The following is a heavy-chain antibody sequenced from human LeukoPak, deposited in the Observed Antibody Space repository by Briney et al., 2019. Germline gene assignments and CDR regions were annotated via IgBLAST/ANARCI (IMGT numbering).Heavy chain of an antibody. CDR1: GFTFDDYA. CDR2: ISWNSGSI. V-gene: IGHV3-9*03. Sequence: QPEGSLRLSCAASGFTFDDYAMHWVRQAPGKGLEWVSGISWNSGSIGYADSVKGRFTISRDNAKNSLYLQMNSLRAEDMAFYYCAKGGPVYSSGWEYFDSWGQGTLVTVSS. D-gene: IGHD6-19*01. CDR3: AKGGPVYSSGWEYFDS. J-gene: IGHJ4*02.